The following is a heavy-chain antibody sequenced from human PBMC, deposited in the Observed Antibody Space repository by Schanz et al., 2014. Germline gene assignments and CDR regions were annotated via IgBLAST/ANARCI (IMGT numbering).Heavy chain of an antibody. CDR2: ISYDGVNT. V-gene: IGHV3-30-3*01. CDR1: GFPFSSYA. Sequence: QVQLVESGGGVVQPGGSLRLSCAASGFPFSSYALHWVRQAPGKGLEWVAVISYDGVNTYYADSVKGRFTISRDNSKNTLYLQMNSLRAEDTAIYYCAKDLAAVGVFDYWGQGSLVTVSS. D-gene: IGHD6-13*01. CDR3: AKDLAAVGVFDY. J-gene: IGHJ4*02.